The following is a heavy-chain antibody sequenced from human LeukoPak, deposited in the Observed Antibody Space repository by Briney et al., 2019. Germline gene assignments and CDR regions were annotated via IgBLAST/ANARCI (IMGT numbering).Heavy chain of an antibody. CDR1: GFTLSSYA. J-gene: IGHJ1*01. V-gene: IGHV3-23*01. CDR3: ARSTTPNENEYFEH. Sequence: GGSLRLSCAASGFTLSSYAMSWVRQGPGKGLEWVSAISVSGNTYHADSVKGRFTISRDNSKNTLYLQMNSLRSDDTAVYYCARSTTPNENEYFEHWGQGTLVTVSS. CDR2: ISVSGNT. D-gene: IGHD2/OR15-2a*01.